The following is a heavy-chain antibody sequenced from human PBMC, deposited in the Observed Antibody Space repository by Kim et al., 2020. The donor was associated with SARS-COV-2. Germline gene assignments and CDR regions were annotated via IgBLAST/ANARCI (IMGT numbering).Heavy chain of an antibody. D-gene: IGHD6-13*01. CDR1: GGSISSYY. CDR3: ARGAAAAVPDY. Sequence: SETLSLTCTVSGGSISSYYWSWIRQPPGKGLEWIGYIYYSGSTNYNPSLKSRVTISVDTSKNQFSLKLSSVTAADTAVYYCARGAAAAVPDYWGQGTLVTVSS. CDR2: IYYSGST. J-gene: IGHJ4*02. V-gene: IGHV4-59*13.